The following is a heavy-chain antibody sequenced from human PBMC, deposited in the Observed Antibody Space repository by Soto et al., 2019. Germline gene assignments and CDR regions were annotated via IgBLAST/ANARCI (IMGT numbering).Heavy chain of an antibody. CDR1: GGTFSSYA. V-gene: IGHV1-69*13. CDR3: ARDQYSSSSRDYYCYGMDV. CDR2: IIPIFGTA. J-gene: IGHJ6*02. D-gene: IGHD6-6*01. Sequence: SVKVSCKASGGTFSSYAISWVRQAPGQGLERMGGIIPIFGTANYAQKFQGRVTITADESTSTAYMELSSLRSEDTAVYYCARDQYSSSSRDYYCYGMDVWGQGTTVTVS.